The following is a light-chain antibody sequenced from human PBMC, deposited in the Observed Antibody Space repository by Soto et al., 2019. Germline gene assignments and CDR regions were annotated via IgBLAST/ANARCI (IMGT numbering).Light chain of an antibody. CDR1: QSVGSSY. CDR3: HQYDSPIWT. V-gene: IGKV3-20*01. Sequence: NVLTQSPGTLSLSPGERATLSCRASQSVGSSYLAWYQQKPGQAPRLLIYSTSSRATGIPDRFSGSGSGTDFTLTISRLEPEDFAVYYCHQYDSPIWTFGQGTKVEIK. CDR2: STS. J-gene: IGKJ1*01.